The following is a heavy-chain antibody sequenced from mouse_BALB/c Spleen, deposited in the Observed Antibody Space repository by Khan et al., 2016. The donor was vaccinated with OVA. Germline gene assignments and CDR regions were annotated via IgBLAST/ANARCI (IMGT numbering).Heavy chain of an antibody. D-gene: IGHD4-1*01. Sequence: EVKLVESGGDLVKPGGSLKLSCAASGFTFSSYSMSWVRQTPDKRLEWVATISSGGDYTYYPDSVKGRFTISRDNAENALYLQMSSLRSEDTAMYYCASHLTGSFAYWGQGTLVTVSA. V-gene: IGHV5-6*01. CDR3: ASHLTGSFAY. J-gene: IGHJ3*01. CDR1: GFTFSSYS. CDR2: ISSGGDYT.